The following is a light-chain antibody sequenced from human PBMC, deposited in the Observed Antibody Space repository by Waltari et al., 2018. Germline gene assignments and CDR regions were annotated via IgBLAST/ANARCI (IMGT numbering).Light chain of an antibody. CDR1: QSVFYSSNDKYY. J-gene: IGKJ2*01. CDR3: QQYYSTPIT. Sequence: DIVMTQSPDSLAVSLGERATINCKSSQSVFYSSNDKYYLAWYQQKPGQPPKLLFYWASTRECGVADRFSGSGSGTDFTLTISSLQAEDVAVYYCQQYYSTPITFGQGTKVEIK. CDR2: WAS. V-gene: IGKV4-1*01.